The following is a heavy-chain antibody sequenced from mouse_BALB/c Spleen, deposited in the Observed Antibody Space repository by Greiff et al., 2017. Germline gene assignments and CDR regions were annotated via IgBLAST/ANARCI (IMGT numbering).Heavy chain of an antibody. Sequence: QVVESGGGLVKPGGSLKLSCAASGFPFSDYYMSWVRQTPEKRLEWVATISDGGSYTYYPDSVKGRFTISRDNAKNNLYLQMSSLKSEDTAMYYCARGGTTRYYAMDYWGQGTSVTVSS. CDR1: GFPFSDYY. D-gene: IGHD2-14*01. V-gene: IGHV5-4*02. CDR3: ARGGTTRYYAMDY. J-gene: IGHJ4*01. CDR2: ISDGGSYT.